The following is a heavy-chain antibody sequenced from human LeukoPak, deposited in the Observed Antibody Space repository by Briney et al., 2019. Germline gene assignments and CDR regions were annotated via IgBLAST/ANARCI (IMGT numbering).Heavy chain of an antibody. CDR2: ISGSGGST. Sequence: PGGSLRLSCAASGFTFSSYAMTWVRQAPGRGLVWVSAISGSGGSTNYADSVKGRFTISRDNSKNTLYLQMNSLRAEDTAVYYCAKAVVERVATPYGMDVWGKGTTVTVSS. CDR3: AKAVVERVATPYGMDV. J-gene: IGHJ6*04. V-gene: IGHV3-23*01. CDR1: GFTFSSYA. D-gene: IGHD5-12*01.